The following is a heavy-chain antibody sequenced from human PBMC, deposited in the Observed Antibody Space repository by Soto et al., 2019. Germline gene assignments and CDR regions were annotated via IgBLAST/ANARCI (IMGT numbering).Heavy chain of an antibody. V-gene: IGHV3-23*01. J-gene: IGHJ4*02. Sequence: GGSLRLSCAASGFPFSIYAMSLVRQSPGKGLEWVSAISGGGGVTYYGGGGGTYYADSVKGRFIISRDTSKKTLYLQMNSLRVEDTALHSRYSVDYWGQGTLVTVSS. CDR3: YSVDY. CDR1: GFPFSIYA. CDR2: ISGGGGVTYYGGGGGT. D-gene: IGHD2-15*01.